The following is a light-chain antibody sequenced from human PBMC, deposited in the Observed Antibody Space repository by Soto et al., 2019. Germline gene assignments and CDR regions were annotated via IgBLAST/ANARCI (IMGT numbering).Light chain of an antibody. Sequence: QSALTQPASVSGSPGQSITISCTGTSSDVGSYNLVSWYQQHPGKAPKFMIYEVSKRPSGVSNRFSGSKSGNTASLTISGLQAEDEAHYYCCSYAGTSLVFGGGTKLTVL. CDR3: CSYAGTSLV. J-gene: IGLJ2*01. CDR2: EVS. V-gene: IGLV2-23*02. CDR1: SSDVGSYNL.